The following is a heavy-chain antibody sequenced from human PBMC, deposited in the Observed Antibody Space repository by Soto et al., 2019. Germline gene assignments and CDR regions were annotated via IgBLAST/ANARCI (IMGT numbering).Heavy chain of an antibody. CDR1: GFTFNSYG. CDR2: ISHDGSKT. D-gene: IGHD3-16*02. CDR3: AKALGELSPESFDY. J-gene: IGHJ4*02. V-gene: IGHV3-30*18. Sequence: TGGSLRLSCAPSGFTFNSYGIHWVRQAPGKGLEWVAVISHDGSKTNYADSVKGRFTISRDNFKNTLYLQMNSLRAEDTAVYYCAKALGELSPESFDYWGQGILVTVSS.